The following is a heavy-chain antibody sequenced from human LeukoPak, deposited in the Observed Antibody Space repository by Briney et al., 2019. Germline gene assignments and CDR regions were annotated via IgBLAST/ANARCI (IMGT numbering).Heavy chain of an antibody. V-gene: IGHV5-10-1*01. D-gene: IGHD3-3*01. CDR3: ARLGSGVGY. Sequence: GESLKISCKASGYSFTSYYISWVRQMPGKGLEWMGRVDPSDSYTNYSPSFQGHVTISADKSNSTAYLQWRSLKASDTAMYYCARLGSGVGYWGQGTLVTVSS. CDR1: GYSFTSYY. J-gene: IGHJ4*02. CDR2: VDPSDSYT.